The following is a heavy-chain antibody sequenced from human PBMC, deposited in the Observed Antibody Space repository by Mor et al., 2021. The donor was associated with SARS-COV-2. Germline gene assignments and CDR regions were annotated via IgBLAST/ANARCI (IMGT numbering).Heavy chain of an antibody. CDR3: ARDPSGTITGWFDP. Sequence: TDGRNTRYADSVKGRFTISRDNAKNTLFLQMNSLRAEDTAVYYCARDPSGTITGWFDPWGQGTL. J-gene: IGHJ5*02. D-gene: IGHD6-13*01. CDR2: TDGRNT. V-gene: IGHV3-74*01.